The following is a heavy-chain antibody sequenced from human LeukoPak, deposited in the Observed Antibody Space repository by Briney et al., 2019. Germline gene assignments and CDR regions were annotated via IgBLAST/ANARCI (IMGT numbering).Heavy chain of an antibody. Sequence: GGSLRLSCAASGFTFRNAWVTWVRQAPGRGLECVGRIKSQTDDVIRNYAAPVKGRLTISRDDSKNTVYLQMNSLKTEDTAVYYCTTDSFTIFWSLDYWGQGTLVTVSS. J-gene: IGHJ4*02. CDR2: IKSQTDDVIR. CDR1: GFTFRNAW. V-gene: IGHV3-15*01. D-gene: IGHD3-9*01. CDR3: TTDSFTIFWSLDY.